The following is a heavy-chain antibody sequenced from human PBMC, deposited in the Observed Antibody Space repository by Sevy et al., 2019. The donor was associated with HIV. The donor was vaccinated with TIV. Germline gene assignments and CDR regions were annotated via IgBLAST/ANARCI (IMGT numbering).Heavy chain of an antibody. D-gene: IGHD2-8*01. CDR3: AREGCTKPHDY. CDR1: GFTFSKYS. Sequence: GGSLRLSCAASGFTFSKYSMSWVRQPPGKGLEWVSTLSFGCGEINYADSVKGRFSISRDNSNSSVYLKMNNLRPEDTAVYYCAREGCTKPHDYWGQGTLVTVSS. J-gene: IGHJ4*02. CDR2: LSFGCGEI. V-gene: IGHV3-23*01.